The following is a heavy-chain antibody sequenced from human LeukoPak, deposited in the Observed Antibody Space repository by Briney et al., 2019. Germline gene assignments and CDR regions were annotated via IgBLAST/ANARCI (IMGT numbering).Heavy chain of an antibody. CDR2: IYYSGST. CDR3: ASYDFWSGSIDY. Sequence: SETLSLTCTVSGGSISSYYWSWIRQPPGKGLEWIGYIYYSGSTNYNPSLKSRVTISVDTSKNQFSLKLSSVTAADTAVYYCASYDFWSGSIDYWGQGTLVTVSS. V-gene: IGHV4-59*08. J-gene: IGHJ4*02. D-gene: IGHD3-3*01. CDR1: GGSISSYY.